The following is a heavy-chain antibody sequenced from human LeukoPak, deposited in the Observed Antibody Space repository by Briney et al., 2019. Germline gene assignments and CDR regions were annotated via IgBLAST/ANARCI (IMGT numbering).Heavy chain of an antibody. J-gene: IGHJ3*02. D-gene: IGHD1-26*01. CDR3: ARGGFVGAPTAGAFDI. CDR1: GGSFSGYY. CDR2: INHSGST. V-gene: IGHV4-34*01. Sequence: SETLSLTCAVYGGSFSGYYWSWIRQPPGKGLEWIGEINHSGSTNYNPSLKSRVTISVDTSKNQFSLKLSSVTAADTAVYYCARGGFVGAPTAGAFDIWGQGTMVTVSS.